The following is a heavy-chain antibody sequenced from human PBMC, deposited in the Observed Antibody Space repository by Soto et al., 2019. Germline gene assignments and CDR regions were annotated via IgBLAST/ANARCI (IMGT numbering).Heavy chain of an antibody. J-gene: IGHJ4*02. V-gene: IGHV3-49*05. D-gene: IGHD1-1*01. CDR2: IRNKAYGATT. Sequence: EVQLVESGGGLVKPGRSLRLSCTASGFTFENYAMSWFRQAPGKGLEWVGLIRNKAYGATTEYAASVKGRVTISRDDSKTSAPLQMSSLKTEDTAVYYCARGRYNWNYGYFDYWGQGTLVTVSS. CDR1: GFTFENYA. CDR3: ARGRYNWNYGYFDY.